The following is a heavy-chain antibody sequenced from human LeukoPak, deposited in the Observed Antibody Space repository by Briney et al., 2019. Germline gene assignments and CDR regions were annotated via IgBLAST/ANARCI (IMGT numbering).Heavy chain of an antibody. Sequence: GGSLRLSCAASGFTFSSYAMSWVRQAPGKGLEWASAISGSGGSTYYADSVKGRFTISRDNSKNTLYLQMNSLRAEDTAVYYCAKDSHNWKYDLSNFDYWGQGTLVTVSS. CDR3: AKDSHNWKYDLSNFDY. J-gene: IGHJ4*02. CDR2: ISGSGGST. V-gene: IGHV3-23*01. D-gene: IGHD1-7*01. CDR1: GFTFSSYA.